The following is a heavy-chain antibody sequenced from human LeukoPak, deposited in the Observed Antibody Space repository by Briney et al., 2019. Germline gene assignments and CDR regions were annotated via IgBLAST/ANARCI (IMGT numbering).Heavy chain of an antibody. V-gene: IGHV3-48*01. CDR1: GFTFSTYS. CDR2: ISSSSSTI. J-gene: IGHJ4*02. Sequence: GGSLRLSCAASGFTFSTYSMSWVRQARGKGLEWVSYISSSSSTIYYADSVKGRFTISRDNAKNSLYLQMNSLRAEDTAMYYCAKSDGFDYWGQGTLVTVSS. CDR3: AKSDGFDY. D-gene: IGHD5-24*01.